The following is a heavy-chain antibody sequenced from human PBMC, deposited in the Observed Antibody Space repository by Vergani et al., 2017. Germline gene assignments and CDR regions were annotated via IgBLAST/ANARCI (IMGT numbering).Heavy chain of an antibody. CDR1: GFTFIMHA. CDR3: AKVGRSEVAGTFGAFDI. J-gene: IGHJ3*02. CDR2: LSASDRRT. D-gene: IGHD6-19*01. Sequence: EVQLLESGGDLVQPGGSLRLSCAASGFTFIMHAMSWVRQAPGKGLEWVSTLSASDRRTHYADSVKGRFTISRDISKNTLFLHMNSLRPEDTADYYCAKVGRSEVAGTFGAFDIWGQGTMVTVSS. V-gene: IGHV3-23*01.